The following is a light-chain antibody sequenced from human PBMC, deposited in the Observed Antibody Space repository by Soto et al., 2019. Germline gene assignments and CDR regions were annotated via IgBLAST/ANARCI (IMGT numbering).Light chain of an antibody. CDR3: QQCSNWPPLT. Sequence: EIVLTQSPATLSVSPGESATLSCRASQSINSDLAWYVQKPGQAPRRVIYGASTWGTGVPHRFTGSGSGTEFTLTISRLQSEDFAVYYCQQCSNWPPLTFGGGTKVDIK. J-gene: IGKJ4*01. CDR1: QSINSD. V-gene: IGKV3D-15*01. CDR2: GAS.